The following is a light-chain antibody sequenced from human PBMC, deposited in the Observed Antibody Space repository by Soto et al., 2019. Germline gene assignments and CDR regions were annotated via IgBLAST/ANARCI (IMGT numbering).Light chain of an antibody. CDR2: GAS. CDR1: QSISSN. Sequence: EIVMTQSRGTLSVSRRERGTLSCVASQSISSNLAWYQQKPGQAPRLVIYGASTRATGIPARFSGSGSGTEFNLTISSLQSEDFAIYYCQQYNKWPRTFGQGTKVDIK. CDR3: QQYNKWPRT. V-gene: IGKV3-15*01. J-gene: IGKJ1*01.